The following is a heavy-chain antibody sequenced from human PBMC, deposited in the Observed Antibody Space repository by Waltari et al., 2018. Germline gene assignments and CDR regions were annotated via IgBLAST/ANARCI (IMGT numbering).Heavy chain of an antibody. Sequence: EVQLVESGGGLVQPGGSLRISCAASGFTFSSYELTWVRQAPGKGLEWVSYISSSGSTIYYADSVKGRFTISRDNAKNSLYLQMNSLRAKDTAVYYCASLQETYDLDAFDIWGQGTMVTVSS. D-gene: IGHD3-22*01. V-gene: IGHV3-48*03. CDR3: ASLQETYDLDAFDI. CDR1: GFTFSSYE. J-gene: IGHJ3*02. CDR2: ISSSGSTI.